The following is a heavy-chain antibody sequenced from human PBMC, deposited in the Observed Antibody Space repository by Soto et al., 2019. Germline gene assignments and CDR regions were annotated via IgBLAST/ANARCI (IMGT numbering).Heavy chain of an antibody. Sequence: EVQLLESGGGLVQPGGSLRLSCAASGFSFSNYAMSWVRQAPGKGLEWVSAISGSGGSTYYADSVQGRFTISRDNSENTLYLQMNSLRAEDTAVYYCAKDSLEPQVREYFQHWGQGTLVTVSS. D-gene: IGHD1-1*01. V-gene: IGHV3-23*01. J-gene: IGHJ1*01. CDR3: AKDSLEPQVREYFQH. CDR1: GFSFSNYA. CDR2: ISGSGGST.